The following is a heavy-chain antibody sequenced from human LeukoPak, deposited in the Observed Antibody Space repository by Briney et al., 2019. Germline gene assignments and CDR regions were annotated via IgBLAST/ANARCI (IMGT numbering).Heavy chain of an antibody. Sequence: GGSLRLSCAASGFTFSSYGMHWVRQAPGKGLEWVAVIWYDGSNKYYADSVKGRFTISRDNSKNTLYLQMNSLRAEDTAVYYCARDNTPGIAAAGTAHYWGQGTLVTVSS. CDR3: ARDNTPGIAAAGTAHY. CDR2: IWYDGSNK. J-gene: IGHJ4*02. CDR1: GFTFSSYG. V-gene: IGHV3-33*01. D-gene: IGHD6-13*01.